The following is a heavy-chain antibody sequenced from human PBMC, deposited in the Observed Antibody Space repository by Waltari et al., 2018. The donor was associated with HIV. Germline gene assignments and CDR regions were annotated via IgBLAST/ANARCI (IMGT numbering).Heavy chain of an antibody. J-gene: IGHJ6*02. CDR2: INPNSGGT. D-gene: IGHD6-13*01. Sequence: QVQLVQSGAEVKKPGASVKVSCKASGNTFTGYYMPWVRQAPGQGLEWMGRINPNSGGTNYAQKFQGRVTMTRDTSISTAYMELSRLRSDDTAVYYCALQQLGYYYYYGMDVWGQGTTVTVSS. CDR1: GNTFTGYY. CDR3: ALQQLGYYYYYGMDV. V-gene: IGHV1-2*06.